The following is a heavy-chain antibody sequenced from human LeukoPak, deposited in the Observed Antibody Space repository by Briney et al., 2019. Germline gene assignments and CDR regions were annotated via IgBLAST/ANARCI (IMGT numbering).Heavy chain of an antibody. J-gene: IGHJ3*02. CDR3: ARAQGITMIVVVIRRGPAAFDI. D-gene: IGHD3-22*01. CDR2: INHSGST. Sequence: SETLSLTCAVYGGSFSGYYWSWIRQPPGKGLELIGEINHSGSTNYNPSLKSRVTISVDTSKNQFSLELSSVTAADTAVYYCARAQGITMIVVVIRRGPAAFDIWGQGTMVTVSS. V-gene: IGHV4-34*01. CDR1: GGSFSGYY.